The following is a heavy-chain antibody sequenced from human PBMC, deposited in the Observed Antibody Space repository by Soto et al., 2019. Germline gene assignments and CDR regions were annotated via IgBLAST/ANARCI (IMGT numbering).Heavy chain of an antibody. CDR3: ARDPLQSRPHHGDYYGMDV. J-gene: IGHJ6*02. CDR2: IYYSGST. D-gene: IGHD3-10*01. V-gene: IGHV4-30-4*01. Sequence: QVQLQESGPGLVKPSQTLSLTCTVSGGSISSGDYYWSWIRQPPGKGLEWIGYIYYSGSTYYNPSLKSRVTISVDTSKNQFSLKLSSVTAADTAVYYCARDPLQSRPHHGDYYGMDVWGQGTTVTVSS. CDR1: GGSISSGDYY.